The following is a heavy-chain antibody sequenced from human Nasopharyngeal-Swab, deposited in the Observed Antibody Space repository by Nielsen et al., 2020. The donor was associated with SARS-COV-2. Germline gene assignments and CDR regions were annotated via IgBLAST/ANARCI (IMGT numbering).Heavy chain of an antibody. J-gene: IGHJ4*02. Sequence: GGSLRLSCAASGFTFSSYWMSWVRQAPGKGLEWVAVISYDGCNKYYADSVKGRLTISRDNSKNTLYLQMNSLRAEDTAVYYCARDRGDGYNLYYFDYWGQGTLVTVSS. V-gene: IGHV3-30*03. CDR2: ISYDGCNK. D-gene: IGHD5-24*01. CDR3: ARDRGDGYNLYYFDY. CDR1: GFTFSSYW.